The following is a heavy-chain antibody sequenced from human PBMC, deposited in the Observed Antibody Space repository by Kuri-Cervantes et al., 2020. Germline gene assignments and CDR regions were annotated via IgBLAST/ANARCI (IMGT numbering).Heavy chain of an antibody. D-gene: IGHD1-26*01. CDR3: AKRYSGSYGYFDY. Sequence: GGSLRLSCAASGFTLSNYGMHWVRQTPGKGLEWVAVISYHGSDKYYGDSVKGRFIISRDNSKNTLYLQMNSLRVEDTAVYHRAKRYSGSYGYFDYWGQGTLVTVSS. J-gene: IGHJ4*02. CDR2: ISYHGSDK. V-gene: IGHV3-30-3*02. CDR1: GFTLSNYG.